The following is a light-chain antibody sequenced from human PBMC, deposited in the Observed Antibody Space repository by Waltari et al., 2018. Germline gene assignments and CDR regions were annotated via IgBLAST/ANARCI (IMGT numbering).Light chain of an antibody. CDR2: EFS. J-gene: IGLJ3*02. CDR3: TSYTNSNSWV. Sequence: QSGLTQPASVSGSPGQSIAISCTGTSSDVGGYNYVSWYQQHPGKVPKLIISEFSNRPAGVSDRFSGAKSGNTASLTISGLQAEDEADYYCTSYTNSNSWVFGGGTKLTVL. V-gene: IGLV2-14*01. CDR1: SSDVGGYNY.